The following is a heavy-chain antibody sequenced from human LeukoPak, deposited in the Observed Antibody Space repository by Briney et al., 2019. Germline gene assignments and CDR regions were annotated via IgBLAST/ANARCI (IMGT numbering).Heavy chain of an antibody. D-gene: IGHD2-8*01. CDR2: IYPDDSDT. CDR1: GYTFSSYW. V-gene: IGHV5-51*01. J-gene: IGHJ6*03. Sequence: GESLKISCKGSGYTFSSYWIGWVRQMPGKGLEWMGIIYPDDSDTRYSPSFQGQVTISADKSISTAYLQWSSLKASDTAMYYCARLAYCSNVVRYSNYYYSMDVWGKGTTVTVSS. CDR3: ARLAYCSNVVRYSNYYYSMDV.